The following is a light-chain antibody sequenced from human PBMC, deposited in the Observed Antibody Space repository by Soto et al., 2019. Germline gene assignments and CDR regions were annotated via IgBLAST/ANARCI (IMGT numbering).Light chain of an antibody. CDR2: SAS. Sequence: DIQMTQSTSSLSASFGDRITITCRASQDISNYLAWYQQKPGKVPKLLIYSASTLQSGVPSRFSGSGSGTDFTLTISSLKPEDVATYFCQKYNSALTFGQGTRLEIK. CDR3: QKYNSALT. V-gene: IGKV1-27*01. CDR1: QDISNY. J-gene: IGKJ5*01.